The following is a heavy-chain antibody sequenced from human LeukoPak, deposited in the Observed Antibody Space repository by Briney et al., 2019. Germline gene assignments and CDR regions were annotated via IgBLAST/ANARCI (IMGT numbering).Heavy chain of an antibody. V-gene: IGHV3-66*04. D-gene: IGHD5-18*01. CDR2: IYSGGST. Sequence: GGSLRLSCAASGFTVSNKHMSWVRQAPGKGLEWVSVIYSGGSTYYADSVKVRFTIPRDNSKNTVYLLMNSLRAEDTAVYYCAAQDTAMGTDYWGQGTLVTVSS. J-gene: IGHJ4*02. CDR3: AAQDTAMGTDY. CDR1: GFTVSNKH.